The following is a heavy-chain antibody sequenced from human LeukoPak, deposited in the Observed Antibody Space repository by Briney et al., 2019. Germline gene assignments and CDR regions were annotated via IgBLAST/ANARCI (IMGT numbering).Heavy chain of an antibody. CDR1: GFTFSTYA. Sequence: GGSLRLSCAASGFTFSTYAMTWVGQAPGKGLEAVSLISATGSTTYYAESVRGRFTNSRDNSKNTLYLQMNTLRVEDTAVYYCAKDYEPLLGVQRRGDWFDPWGQGTLVTVAS. J-gene: IGHJ5*02. D-gene: IGHD3-10*01. CDR2: ISATGSTT. CDR3: AKDYEPLLGVQRRGDWFDP. V-gene: IGHV3-23*01.